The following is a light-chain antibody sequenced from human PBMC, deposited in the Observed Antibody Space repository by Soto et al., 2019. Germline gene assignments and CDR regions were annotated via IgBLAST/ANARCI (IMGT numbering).Light chain of an antibody. CDR2: GAS. J-gene: IGKJ2*01. CDR1: QSVSSSY. V-gene: IGKV3D-7*01. Sequence: PGKRVTLSCRASQSVSSSYLTWYQQKPGQAPRLLIYGASTRATSIPARFSGSGSGTDFTLTISSLQPEDFAVYYCQQDYNLPFMYTFGQGTKLEIK. CDR3: QQDYNLPFMYT.